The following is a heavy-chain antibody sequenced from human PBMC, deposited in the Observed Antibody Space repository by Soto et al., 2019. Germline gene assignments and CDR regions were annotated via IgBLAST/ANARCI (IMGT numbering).Heavy chain of an antibody. CDR1: GGSISSIDYF. J-gene: IGHJ5*02. Sequence: SETLSLTCSVSGGSISSIDYFWSWIRQPPGKGLEWIGFIYHTGTTYYNPSLRSRVTISIDTSKSQFSMKLNSVTAADTAVYYCARVMAAMQNWLDPWRHGTLVTASS. V-gene: IGHV4-30-4*01. D-gene: IGHD2-2*01. CDR2: IYHTGTT. CDR3: ARVMAAMQNWLDP.